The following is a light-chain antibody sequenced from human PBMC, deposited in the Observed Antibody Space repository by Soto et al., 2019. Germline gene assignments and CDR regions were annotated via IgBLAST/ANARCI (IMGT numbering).Light chain of an antibody. J-gene: IGLJ1*01. CDR2: DVS. CDR1: SRDVGGYNY. Sequence: QSALTQPVSVSGSPGQSITISCTGTSRDVGGYNYVSWYQQHPGKAPKLMIYDVSNRPSGVSNRFSGSKSGNTASLTISGLQAEDEADYYCNSYTSSSTYVFGTGTKLTVL. V-gene: IGLV2-14*03. CDR3: NSYTSSSTYV.